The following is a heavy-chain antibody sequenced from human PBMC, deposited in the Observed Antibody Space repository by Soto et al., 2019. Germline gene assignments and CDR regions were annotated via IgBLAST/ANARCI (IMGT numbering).Heavy chain of an antibody. CDR3: ARLRLTGYFDY. CDR2: VSTSSSYT. Sequence: QVQLVESGGGLVKPGGSLRLSCVASGFTFSDHYMTWIRQAPGKVLEWLSYVSTSSSYTNYADSVKGRFTISRDNAMNSLYLQMNRLRAEDTAVYYCARLRLTGYFDYWGQGTLVTVSS. V-gene: IGHV3-11*05. CDR1: GFTFSDHY. J-gene: IGHJ4*02.